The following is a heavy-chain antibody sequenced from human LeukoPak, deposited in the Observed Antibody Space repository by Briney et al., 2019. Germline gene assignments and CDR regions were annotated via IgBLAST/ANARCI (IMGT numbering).Heavy chain of an antibody. CDR1: GGSFSGYY. D-gene: IGHD3-22*01. Sequence: PSETLSLTCAVYGGSFSGYYWSWIRQPPGKGLEWIGENNHSGSTNYNPSLKSRVTISVDTSKNQFSLKLSSVTAADTAVYYCARSGYYDRNFDYWGQGTLVTVSS. V-gene: IGHV4-34*01. CDR3: ARSGYYDRNFDY. J-gene: IGHJ4*02. CDR2: NNHSGST.